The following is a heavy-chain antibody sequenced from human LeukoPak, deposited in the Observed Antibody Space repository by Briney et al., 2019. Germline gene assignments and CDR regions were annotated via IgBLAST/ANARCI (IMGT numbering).Heavy chain of an antibody. V-gene: IGHV4-39*01. CDR2: IYYSASA. CDR1: GGSISSSSHN. D-gene: IGHD3-3*01. CDR3: ARQSVEWSCFDY. Sequence: SETLSLTCTVSGGSISSSSHNWGWIRQPPGKGLEWIGNIYYSASAYYNPSLKSRVTISVDTSKDQVSLKLSSVTAADTAVYYCARQSVEWSCFDYWGQGTLVTVSS. J-gene: IGHJ4*02.